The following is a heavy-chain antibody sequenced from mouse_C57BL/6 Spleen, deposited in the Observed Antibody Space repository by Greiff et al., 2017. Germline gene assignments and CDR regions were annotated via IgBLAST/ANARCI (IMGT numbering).Heavy chain of an antibody. CDR3: AREADYPWFGD. J-gene: IGHJ3*01. Sequence: EVQVVESGGGLVKPGGSLKLSCAASGFTFSSYAMSWVRQTPEKRLEWVATISAGGSYTYYPDNVKGRFTISRDNAKNNLYLQMSKLKSEDTAMYYCAREADYPWFGDWGQGTLVTVSA. D-gene: IGHD2-4*01. V-gene: IGHV5-4*01. CDR1: GFTFSSYA. CDR2: ISAGGSYT.